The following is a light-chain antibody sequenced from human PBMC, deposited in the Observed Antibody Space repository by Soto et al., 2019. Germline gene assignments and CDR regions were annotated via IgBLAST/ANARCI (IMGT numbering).Light chain of an antibody. CDR2: LGS. J-gene: IGKJ1*01. CDR3: MQALQTPV. V-gene: IGKV2-28*01. CDR1: QSLLHSNGYNY. Sequence: DIVMTQSPLSLPVTPGEPASISCRSSQSLLHSNGYNYLDWYLQKPGQSPQLLIYLGSNRASGVPDRFSGSGSGTDFTLKISRVEAEDVGVYYCMQALQTPVFGRGTKVEIK.